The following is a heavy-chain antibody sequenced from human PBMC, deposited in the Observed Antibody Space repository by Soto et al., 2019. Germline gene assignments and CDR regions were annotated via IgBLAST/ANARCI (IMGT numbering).Heavy chain of an antibody. J-gene: IGHJ3*02. CDR2: IIPIFGTA. CDR3: ARGRSGVIEMATIVGAFDI. D-gene: IGHD5-12*01. Sequence: GASVKVSCKASGYTFTSYGISWVRQAPGQGLEWMGGIIPIFGTANYAQKFQGRVTITADESTSTAYMELSSLRSEDTAVYYCARGRSGVIEMATIVGAFDIWGQGTMVTVSS. V-gene: IGHV1-69*13. CDR1: GYTFTSYG.